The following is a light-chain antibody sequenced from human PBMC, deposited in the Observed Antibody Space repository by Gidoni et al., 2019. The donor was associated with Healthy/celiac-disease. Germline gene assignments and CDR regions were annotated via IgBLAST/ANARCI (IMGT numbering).Light chain of an antibody. CDR2: DVS. CDR1: SSDVGGYNY. J-gene: IGLJ2*01. CDR3: CSYAGSYGV. V-gene: IGLV2-11*01. Sequence: QSALTQPRSVSGSPGQSVTISCTGTSSDVGGYNYVSWYQQHPGKAPKLMIYDVSKRPSGVPDRFSGSKSGNTASLTSSGLQAEDEADYYGCSYAGSYGVFGGGTKLTVL.